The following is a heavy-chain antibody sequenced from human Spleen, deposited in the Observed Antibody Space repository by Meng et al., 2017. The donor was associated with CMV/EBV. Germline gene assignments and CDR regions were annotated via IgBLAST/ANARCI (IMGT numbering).Heavy chain of an antibody. D-gene: IGHD2-2*01. CDR2: ISSDGSST. CDR3: ARDGDIVVVPAALDAFDI. Sequence: GESLKISCAASGFTFSDYWMHWVRQAPGKGLMWISSISSDGSSTTYAASVKGRFTISRDNAKNTLYLQMNSLRAEDTAVYYCARDGDIVVVPAALDAFDIWGQGTMVTVSS. V-gene: IGHV3-74*01. CDR1: GFTFSDYW. J-gene: IGHJ3*02.